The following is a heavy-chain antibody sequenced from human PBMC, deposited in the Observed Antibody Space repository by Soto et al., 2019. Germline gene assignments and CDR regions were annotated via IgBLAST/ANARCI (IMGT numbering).Heavy chain of an antibody. D-gene: IGHD2-2*01. CDR1: GFTFSSYA. CDR2: ISGSGGST. J-gene: IGHJ6*02. V-gene: IGHV3-23*01. Sequence: GGSLRLSCAASGFTFSSYAMSWVRQAPGKGLEWVSAISGSGGSTYYADSVKGRFTISRDNSKNTLYLQMNSLRAEDTAVYYCAKEGGRIVVVPEDGMDVWGQGTTVTVSS. CDR3: AKEGGRIVVVPEDGMDV.